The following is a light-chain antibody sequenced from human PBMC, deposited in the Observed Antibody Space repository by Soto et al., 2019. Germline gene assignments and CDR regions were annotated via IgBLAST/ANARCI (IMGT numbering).Light chain of an antibody. J-gene: IGLJ3*02. CDR1: SSDVGGYNY. Sequence: QSALTQPRSVSGSPGQSVTISCTGTSSDVGGYNYVSWYQQHPGQAPKLMIYDVSKRPSGVPDRFSGSKSGNTASLTISGLQAEDEADYYCCSYAGSNTSVFGGGTKLTVL. CDR3: CSYAGSNTSV. CDR2: DVS. V-gene: IGLV2-11*01.